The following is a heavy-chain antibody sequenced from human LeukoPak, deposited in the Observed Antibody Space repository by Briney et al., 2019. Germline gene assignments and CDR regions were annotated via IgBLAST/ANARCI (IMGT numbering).Heavy chain of an antibody. D-gene: IGHD3-22*01. V-gene: IGHV1-46*01. CDR3: ARDLEDYYDSSGYSAYFDY. Sequence: VASVKVSCKASGYTFTSYYMHWVRQAPGQGLEWMGIINPSGGSTSYAQKFQGRVTMTRDMSTSTVYMELSSLRSEDTAVYYCARDLEDYYDSSGYSAYFDYWGQGTLVTVSS. CDR1: GYTFTSYY. CDR2: INPSGGST. J-gene: IGHJ4*02.